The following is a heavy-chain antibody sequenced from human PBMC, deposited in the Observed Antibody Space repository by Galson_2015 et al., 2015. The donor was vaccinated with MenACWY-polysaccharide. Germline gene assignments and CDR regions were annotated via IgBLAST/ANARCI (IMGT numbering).Heavy chain of an antibody. V-gene: IGHV3-7*01. CDR1: GFTFSSYA. CDR3: ARDGGRTIGTTQRGY. D-gene: IGHD1-1*01. J-gene: IGHJ4*02. Sequence: SLRLSCAASGFTFSSYAMSWVRQAPGKGLEWVANINQCGSEKYYVDSVKGRFTISRDNAKNSLYLQMNSLRAEDTAVYYCARDGGRTIGTTQRGYWGQGTLVTVSS. CDR2: INQCGSEK.